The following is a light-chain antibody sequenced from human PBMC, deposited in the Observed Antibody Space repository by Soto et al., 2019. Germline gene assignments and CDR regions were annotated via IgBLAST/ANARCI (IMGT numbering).Light chain of an antibody. CDR1: QSISSW. V-gene: IGKV1-5*03. Sequence: DIHMAQSPSTLCASVVDRVTITFRASQSISSWLAWYQQKPGKATKLLIYKASSLESGVPSRFSGSGSGTEFTLTIKSLQPDDFATYYCQQYNSYWTFGQGTKVDIK. J-gene: IGKJ1*01. CDR2: KAS. CDR3: QQYNSYWT.